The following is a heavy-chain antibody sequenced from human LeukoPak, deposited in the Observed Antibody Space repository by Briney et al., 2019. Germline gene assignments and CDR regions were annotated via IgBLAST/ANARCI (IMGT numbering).Heavy chain of an antibody. V-gene: IGHV1-69*05. CDR1: GGTFSSYA. Sequence: SVKVSCKASGGTFSSYAISWVRQAPGQGLEWMGGIIPIFGTANYAQKFQGRVTLTRDTSTSTVYMELSSLRFEDTAVYYCARATWSRNSGGWLDPWGQGTLVTVSS. J-gene: IGHJ5*02. CDR2: IIPIFGTA. D-gene: IGHD4-23*01. CDR3: ARATWSRNSGGWLDP.